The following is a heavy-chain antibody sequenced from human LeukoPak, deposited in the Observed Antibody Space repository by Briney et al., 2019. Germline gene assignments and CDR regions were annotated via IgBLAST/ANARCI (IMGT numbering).Heavy chain of an antibody. CDR3: ARAPYYYYDSGSGTRVTGNPDY. V-gene: IGHV3-30*12. CDR2: IEDNGNSK. CDR1: GFTFRKSG. Sequence: GGSLRLSCAASGFTFRKSGIHWVRQAPGKGLEWMAYIEDNGNSKYYADSVKGRFTISRDNSKNTLYLQMNSLRAEDTAVYYCARAPYYYYDSGSGTRVTGNPDYWGQGTLVTVSS. J-gene: IGHJ4*02. D-gene: IGHD3-10*01.